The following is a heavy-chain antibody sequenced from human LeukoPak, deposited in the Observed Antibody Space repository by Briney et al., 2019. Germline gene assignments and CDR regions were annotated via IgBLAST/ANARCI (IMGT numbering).Heavy chain of an antibody. CDR3: ARAQLTSMLADY. D-gene: IGHD5-18*01. J-gene: IGHJ4*02. Sequence: GGSLRLSCAASGFTVSSNYMSWVRQAPGKGLEWVANMKQDGSEIYYVDSVKGRFTISRDNARNSLYLQMNSLRAEDTAVYYCARAQLTSMLADYWGQGTLVTVSS. CDR1: GFTVSSNY. V-gene: IGHV3-7*01. CDR2: MKQDGSEI.